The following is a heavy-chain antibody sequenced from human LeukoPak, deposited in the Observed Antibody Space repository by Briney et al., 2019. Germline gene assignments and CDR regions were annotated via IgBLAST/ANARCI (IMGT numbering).Heavy chain of an antibody. Sequence: PGGSLRLSSEASGFTFSSYAMHWVRQAPGKGLEWVAVIWFDGTTKFYGDSVTGRFTISRDNSKKTLYLQMNTLRVDDTAVYYCARDLQGRDDTAVGDYWGQGTRVIVSS. D-gene: IGHD5-18*01. CDR1: GFTFSSYA. V-gene: IGHV3-33*01. CDR3: ARDLQGRDDTAVGDY. CDR2: IWFDGTTK. J-gene: IGHJ4*02.